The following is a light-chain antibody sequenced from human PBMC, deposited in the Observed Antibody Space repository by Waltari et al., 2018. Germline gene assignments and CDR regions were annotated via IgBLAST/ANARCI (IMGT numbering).Light chain of an antibody. J-gene: IGLJ2*01. CDR2: SND. CDR3: ATWDGRVNGVL. CDR1: NYNIGSGP. V-gene: IGLV1-44*01. Sequence: QSVLTQAPSVSGTPGQTVTISCSGTNYNIGSGPVNWYQQVPGMTPTLLINSNDQSPPGVPDRFSGSKSATSASLAISALQSEDEADYYCATWDGRVNGVLFGGGTKVTVL.